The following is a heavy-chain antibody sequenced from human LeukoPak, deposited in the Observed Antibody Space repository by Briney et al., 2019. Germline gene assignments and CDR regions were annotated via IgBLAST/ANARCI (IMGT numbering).Heavy chain of an antibody. Sequence: SETLSLTCTVSGGSISSYYWGWIRQPPGKGLEWIGNIYHSGHTYYNPSLKSRVTISVDTSKNQFSLRLSSVTAADTAVYYCARVSHGGIYTLDSWGQGTLVTVSS. J-gene: IGHJ4*02. CDR3: ARVSHGGIYTLDS. D-gene: IGHD2-8*01. V-gene: IGHV4-38-2*02. CDR2: IYHSGHT. CDR1: GGSISSYY.